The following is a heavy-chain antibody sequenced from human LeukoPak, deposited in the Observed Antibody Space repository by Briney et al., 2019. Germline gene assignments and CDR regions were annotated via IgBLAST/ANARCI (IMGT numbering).Heavy chain of an antibody. D-gene: IGHD6-13*01. J-gene: IGHJ4*02. Sequence: SETLSLTCTVSGASISSSSYYWGWIRQPPGKGLEWIGSIYYSGSTYYNPSLKSRVTISVDTSKNQFSLKLSSVTAADTAVYYCASGWIAADLPGDPYYFDYWGQGTLVTVSS. V-gene: IGHV4-39*01. CDR2: IYYSGST. CDR1: GASISSSSYY. CDR3: ASGWIAADLPGDPYYFDY.